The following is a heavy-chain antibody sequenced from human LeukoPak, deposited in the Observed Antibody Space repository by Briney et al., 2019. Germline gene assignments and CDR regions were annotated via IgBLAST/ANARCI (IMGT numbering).Heavy chain of an antibody. V-gene: IGHV3-7*03. J-gene: IGHJ4*02. CDR3: VRLGSTSPGNWYKLFDQ. CDR1: GFTFSNFW. Sequence: GGSLRLSCTASGFTFSNFWMGWVRQAPGKGLEWVANIKQDETEKFYLGSVKGRFTISRDNAKNSLYLQMNSLRVEDTAPYYCVRLGSTSPGNWYKLFDQWGRGTLVTVSS. D-gene: IGHD2-2*01. CDR2: IKQDETEK.